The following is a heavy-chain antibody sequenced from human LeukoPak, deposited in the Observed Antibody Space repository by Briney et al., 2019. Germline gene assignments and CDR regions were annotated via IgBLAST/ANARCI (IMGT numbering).Heavy chain of an antibody. V-gene: IGHV3-21*01. CDR2: ITSSSTYM. Sequence: GGSLRLSCAASGFTFSSYSMNWVRRAPGKGLEWVSSITSSSTYMYYADSVKGRFTISRDNAKNSLYLQMSSLRAEDTAVYYCAREHQPGYSSSWYSLDYWGQGSLVTVSS. J-gene: IGHJ4*02. D-gene: IGHD6-13*01. CDR1: GFTFSSYS. CDR3: AREHQPGYSSSWYSLDY.